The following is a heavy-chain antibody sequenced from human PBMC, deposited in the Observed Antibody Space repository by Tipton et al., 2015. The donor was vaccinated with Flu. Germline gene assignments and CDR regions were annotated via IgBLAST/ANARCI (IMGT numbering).Heavy chain of an antibody. J-gene: IGHJ4*02. CDR1: GGSIRGYV. Sequence: TLSLTCTVSGGSIRGYVWTWIRQPPGRGLKWMGYIYDTGSTYYNPSLKGRVIMSVDTSKNQLSLKVRSVTAADTAVYYCARMGYCGGGSCYWDYWGQGTLVTVSS. CDR2: IYDTGST. D-gene: IGHD2-15*01. V-gene: IGHV4-59*01. CDR3: ARMGYCGGGSCYWDY.